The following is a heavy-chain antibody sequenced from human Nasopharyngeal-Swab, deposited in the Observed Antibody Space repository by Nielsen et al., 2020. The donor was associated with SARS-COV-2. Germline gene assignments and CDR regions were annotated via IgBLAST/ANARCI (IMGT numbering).Heavy chain of an antibody. Sequence: GESLKISCAASGFIFDHYSMNWVRQAPGKGLEWVSSISNGGDYIYYADSVQGRFTISRDSARNSVHLQMNSLRAEDTAIYYCAKDGGYSSSLGDYWGQGTQVTVSS. J-gene: IGHJ4*02. CDR2: ISNGGDYI. D-gene: IGHD2-2*01. V-gene: IGHV3-21*04. CDR1: GFIFDHYS. CDR3: AKDGGYSSSLGDY.